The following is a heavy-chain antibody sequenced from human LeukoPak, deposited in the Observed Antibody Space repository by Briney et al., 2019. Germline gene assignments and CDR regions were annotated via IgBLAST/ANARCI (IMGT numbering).Heavy chain of an antibody. D-gene: IGHD3-22*01. Sequence: GGSLRLSCAASGFTFDDYAMHWVRQAPGKGLEWVSGISWNSGSIGYADSVKGRFTISRDNAKNSLYLQMNSLRAEDTAVYYCARVRAPNYYDSSGYSDYWGQGTLVTVSS. J-gene: IGHJ4*02. CDR1: GFTFDDYA. CDR2: ISWNSGSI. CDR3: ARVRAPNYYDSSGYSDY. V-gene: IGHV3-9*01.